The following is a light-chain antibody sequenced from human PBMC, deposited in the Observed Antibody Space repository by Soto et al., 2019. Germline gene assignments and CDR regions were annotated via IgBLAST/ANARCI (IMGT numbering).Light chain of an antibody. V-gene: IGKV1-5*01. CDR3: QQYNTYSWT. J-gene: IGKJ1*01. CDR2: DAS. Sequence: DIQITRFTFYLSVSVDDSLTTTGLASQYISTYLNWYQQKPGKAPKLLIYDASSLQSGVPSRFSGSGSGTEFALTISSLQPDDFATYYCQQYNTYSWTFGPGTKV. CDR1: QYISTY.